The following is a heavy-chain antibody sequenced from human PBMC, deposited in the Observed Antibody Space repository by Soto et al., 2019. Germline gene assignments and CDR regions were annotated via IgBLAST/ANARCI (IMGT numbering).Heavy chain of an antibody. V-gene: IGHV4-34*01. J-gene: IGHJ4*02. D-gene: IGHD3-3*01. Sequence: PSETLSLTCVVYGGSFSGHFWSWIRQPPGKGLEWIGEINHSGSTNYNPSLQSRVTISVDTSKNQFSLKLSSVTAADTAVYYCAGWAVGIMVFGVPKDSWGQGTLVTVSS. CDR2: INHSGST. CDR1: GGSFSGHF. CDR3: AGWAVGIMVFGVPKDS.